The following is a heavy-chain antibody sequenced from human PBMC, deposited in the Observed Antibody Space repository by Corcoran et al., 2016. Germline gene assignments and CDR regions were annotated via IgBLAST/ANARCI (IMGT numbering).Heavy chain of an antibody. CDR2: IYPGDSDT. V-gene: IGHV5-51*01. CDR1: GYSFTSYW. D-gene: IGHD4-17*01. J-gene: IGHJ4*02. Sequence: EVQLVQSGAEVKKPGESLKISCKGSGYSFTSYWIGWVSQMPGKGLEWMGLIYPGDSDTRYSPSFQGQVTISADKSISTAYLQWSSLKASDTAMYYCARILGDTVTLWYFDYWGQGTLVTVSS. CDR3: ARILGDTVTLWYFDY.